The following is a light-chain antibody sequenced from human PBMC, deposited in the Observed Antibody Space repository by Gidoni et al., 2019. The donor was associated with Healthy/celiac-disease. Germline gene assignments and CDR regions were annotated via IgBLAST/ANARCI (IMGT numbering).Light chain of an antibody. CDR2: WAS. V-gene: IGKV4-1*01. CDR1: QSVLYSSNNKNY. J-gene: IGKJ3*01. CDR3: QQYYSTPPFT. Sequence: DIVMTQSPDSLAVSLGERATINCKSSQSVLYSSNNKNYLAWYQQKPGQPPKLLIYWASTRESGVPDRFSGSGSGTDFTLTISSLQAEDVAVYYCQQYYSTPPFTFGPXTKVDIK.